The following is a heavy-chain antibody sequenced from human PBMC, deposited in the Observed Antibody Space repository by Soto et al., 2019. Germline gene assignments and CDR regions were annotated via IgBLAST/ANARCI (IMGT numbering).Heavy chain of an antibody. CDR3: VRTSLVVAAATREDY. Sequence: EVQLVESGGGLVQPGESLRLSCAASGFTFRSYWMHWVRQAPGQGLVWVSRINSDGSSTSYAGSVKGRFTISRDNAKNTLYLQMNSLRAEDTAVYYCVRTSLVVAAATREDYWGQGTLVTVSS. D-gene: IGHD2-15*01. CDR2: INSDGSST. V-gene: IGHV3-74*01. CDR1: GFTFRSYW. J-gene: IGHJ4*02.